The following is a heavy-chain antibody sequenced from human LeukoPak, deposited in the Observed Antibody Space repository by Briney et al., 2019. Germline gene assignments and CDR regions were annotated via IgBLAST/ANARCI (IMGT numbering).Heavy chain of an antibody. J-gene: IGHJ4*02. CDR1: GFAFSGYA. CDR3: ATWGFHITGTMN. V-gene: IGHV3-30*04. CDR2: TLYHGSNK. Sequence: GRSLRLSCAASGFAFSGYAMHWVRQAPGKGLEWVSLTLYHGSNKYYADSVKGRFTISRDNSENTLYLQMNNLKPEDTAVYYCATWGFHITGTMNWGQGTLVTVSS. D-gene: IGHD1-20*01.